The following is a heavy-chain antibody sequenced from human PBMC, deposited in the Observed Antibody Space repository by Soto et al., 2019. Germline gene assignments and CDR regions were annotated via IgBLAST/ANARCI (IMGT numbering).Heavy chain of an antibody. CDR2: INVAADPT. CDR3: VSDGTATYTGFDY. J-gene: IGHJ4*02. Sequence: QVQLVQSGAEVKKPGASVQVSCKASGYTFSNYCLYWVRQAPGQGLEWMGRINVAADPTTYAQKFQGRITMTRDTSTSSVYMELSSLRSEDTAMYYCVSDGTATYTGFDYWGQGTLVTVSS. CDR1: GYTFSNYC. V-gene: IGHV1-46*03. D-gene: IGHD3-16*01.